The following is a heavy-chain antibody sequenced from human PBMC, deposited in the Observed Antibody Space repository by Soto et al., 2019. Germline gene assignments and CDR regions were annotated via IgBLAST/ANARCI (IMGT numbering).Heavy chain of an antibody. J-gene: IGHJ6*02. CDR3: ARDMGVVVTAIHRNYYYYYGMDV. CDR2: IYYSGST. CDR1: GGSISSSSYY. Sequence: QLQLQESGPGLVKPSETLSLTCTVSGGSISSSSYYWGWIRQPPGKGLEWIGSIYYSGSTYYNPSLKSRVTISVDTSKNQFSLKLSSVTAADTAVYYCARDMGVVVTAIHRNYYYYYGMDVWGQGTTVTVSS. V-gene: IGHV4-39*01. D-gene: IGHD2-21*02.